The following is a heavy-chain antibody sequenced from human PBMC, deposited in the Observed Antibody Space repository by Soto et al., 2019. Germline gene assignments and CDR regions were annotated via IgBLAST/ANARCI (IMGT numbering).Heavy chain of an antibody. Sequence: ASVKLSCKASGGTFSSYAISWVRQAPGQGLEWMGGIIPIFGTANYAQKFQGRVTITADESTSTAYMELSSLRSEDTAVYYCASPPRITMSQGFDPRGQGTLVTGSS. CDR1: GGTFSSYA. CDR2: IIPIFGTA. V-gene: IGHV1-69*13. D-gene: IGHD3-10*02. CDR3: ASPPRITMSQGFDP. J-gene: IGHJ5*02.